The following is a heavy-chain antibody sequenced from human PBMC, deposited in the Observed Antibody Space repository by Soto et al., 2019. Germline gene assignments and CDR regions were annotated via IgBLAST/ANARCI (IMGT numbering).Heavy chain of an antibody. V-gene: IGHV3-53*01. CDR3: ARLTTFYDILISSYPPNYFDY. Sequence: GGYLRLSCAASGFSVTSNYMTWVRQSPGKGLECVSVIYAGGNTYYPDSVKGRFTISSDNSKNTLFLQMNNLRAEDTAVYYCARLTTFYDILISSYPPNYFDYCGQG. D-gene: IGHD3-9*01. J-gene: IGHJ4*02. CDR2: IYAGGNT. CDR1: GFSVTSNY.